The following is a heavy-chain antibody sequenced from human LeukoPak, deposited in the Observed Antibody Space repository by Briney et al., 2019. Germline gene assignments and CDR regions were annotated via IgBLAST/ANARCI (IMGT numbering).Heavy chain of an antibody. CDR2: INPSGGST. Sequence: ASVKVSCKASGYTFTSYYMHWVRQAPGQGLEWMGIINPSGGSTSYAQKFQGRVTITRDTSRSTVYMELSSLRSEDTAVYYCARDKNDYVWGSYRYFDYWGQGTLVTVSS. J-gene: IGHJ4*02. D-gene: IGHD3-16*02. V-gene: IGHV1-46*01. CDR3: ARDKNDYVWGSYRYFDY. CDR1: GYTFTSYY.